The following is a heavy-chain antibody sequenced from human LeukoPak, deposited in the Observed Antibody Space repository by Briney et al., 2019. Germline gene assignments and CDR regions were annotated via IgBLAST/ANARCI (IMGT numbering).Heavy chain of an antibody. CDR2: IYYSGST. V-gene: IGHV4-59*01. Sequence: SETLSLTCTVSGGSISSYYYNWFRQPPGKGLEWIGYIYYSGSTDYNPSLKSRVTISLDTSMNHFSLNLTSVTAADTAVYYCASTTYSRSPYYYGVDVWGQGTLVTVSS. D-gene: IGHD6-6*01. J-gene: IGHJ6*02. CDR1: GGSISSYY. CDR3: ASTTYSRSPYYYGVDV.